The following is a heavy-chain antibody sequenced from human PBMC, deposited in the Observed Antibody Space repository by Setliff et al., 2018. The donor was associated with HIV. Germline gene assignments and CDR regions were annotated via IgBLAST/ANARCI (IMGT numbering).Heavy chain of an antibody. D-gene: IGHD2-21*02. CDR1: GLDIGDYW. J-gene: IGHJ4*02. V-gene: IGHV3-7*03. CDR2: INPDGNER. Sequence: QSGGSLRLSCVASGLDIGDYWMTWVRQAPGKGLEWVANINPDGNERYYMESVQGRFTISRDNIQNSLLLQMNSLTADDAAVYYCGGDCYLNYWGLGTLVTVSS. CDR3: GGDCYLNY.